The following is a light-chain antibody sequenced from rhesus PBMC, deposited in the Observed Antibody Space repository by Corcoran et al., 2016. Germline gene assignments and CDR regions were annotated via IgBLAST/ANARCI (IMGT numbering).Light chain of an antibody. J-gene: IGKJ3*01. CDR1: QGISKY. CDR2: DAS. Sequence: DIQMTQSPSSLSASVGDTVTITCQASQGISKYLAWYHHKPGKAPKPLIYDASTLQSGVPSRYSGIGSWTEFTLTISSLQPEDFGTYYCQHHNNYPFTFGPGTKLDIK. CDR3: QHHNNYPFT. V-gene: IGKV1-25*01.